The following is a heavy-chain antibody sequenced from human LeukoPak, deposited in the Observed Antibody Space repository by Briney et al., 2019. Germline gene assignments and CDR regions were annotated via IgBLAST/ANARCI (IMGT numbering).Heavy chain of an antibody. CDR2: IKQDGSEK. J-gene: IGHJ3*02. CDR3: ARETLRFLEWYDAFDI. Sequence: PGGSLRLSCAASGFTFSSYWMSWVRQAPGKGLEWVANIKQDGSEKYYVDSVKGRFTISRDNAKNSLYLQMNSLRAEDTAVYYCARETLRFLEWYDAFDIWGQGTMVTVSS. V-gene: IGHV3-7*01. D-gene: IGHD3-3*01. CDR1: GFTFSSYW.